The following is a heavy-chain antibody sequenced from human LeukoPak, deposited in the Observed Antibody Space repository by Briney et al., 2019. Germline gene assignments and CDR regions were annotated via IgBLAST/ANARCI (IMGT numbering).Heavy chain of an antibody. J-gene: IGHJ1*01. Sequence: GGSLRLSCAASGFTFSSYAMSWVRQAPGKGLEWVSAISGSGGSTYYADSVKGRLTISRDNSKNTLYLQMNSLRAEDTAVYYCAKPPDDSSGWYGEYFQHWGQGTLVTVSS. CDR3: AKPPDDSSGWYGEYFQH. CDR2: ISGSGGST. D-gene: IGHD6-19*01. CDR1: GFTFSSYA. V-gene: IGHV3-23*01.